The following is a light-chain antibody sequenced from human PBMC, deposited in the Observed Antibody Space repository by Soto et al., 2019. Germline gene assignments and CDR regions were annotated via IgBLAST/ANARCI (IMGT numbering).Light chain of an antibody. CDR1: SSDVGGYNY. V-gene: IGLV2-11*01. Sequence: QSALTQPRSVSGSPGQSVTISCTGTSSDVGGYNYVSWYQQHPGKAPKLMISDVSKRPSGVPDRFSGSKSGNTASLTISGLQAEDQADYYCCSYAGSYTYVVFGGGTKVTV. CDR3: CSYAGSYTYVV. J-gene: IGLJ2*01. CDR2: DVS.